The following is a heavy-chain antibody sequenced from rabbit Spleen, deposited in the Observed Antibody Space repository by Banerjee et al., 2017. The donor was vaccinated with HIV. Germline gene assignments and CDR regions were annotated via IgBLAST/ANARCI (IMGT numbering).Heavy chain of an antibody. CDR3: ARDLTSIIGWNFNL. J-gene: IGHJ4*01. Sequence: QEQLEESGGGLVKPEGSLTLTCKASGFSFSDRDVMCWVRQAPGKGLEWIACINAATGKPVYATWAKGRFTISRTSSTTVTLRMTSLTAADTATYFCARDLTSIIGWNFNLWGPGTLVTVS. CDR1: GFSFSDRDV. D-gene: IGHD1-1*01. V-gene: IGHV1S45*01. CDR2: INAATGKP.